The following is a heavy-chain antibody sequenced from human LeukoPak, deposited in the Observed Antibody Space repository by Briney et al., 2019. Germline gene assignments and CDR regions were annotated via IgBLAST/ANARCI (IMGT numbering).Heavy chain of an antibody. CDR2: ISSNNRYI. J-gene: IGHJ4*02. D-gene: IGHD3-16*01. CDR1: GFTFSTYS. V-gene: IGHV3-21*01. Sequence: PGGSLRLSCAASGFTFSTYSMNWVRQAPGKGLEWVSSISSNNRYIYYADSVKGRFTISRDNAKNSLYLQMNSLRAEDTAMYYCSRERRDYNASGAYAYPFEYWGQGTRVAVSS. CDR3: SRERRDYNASGAYAYPFEY.